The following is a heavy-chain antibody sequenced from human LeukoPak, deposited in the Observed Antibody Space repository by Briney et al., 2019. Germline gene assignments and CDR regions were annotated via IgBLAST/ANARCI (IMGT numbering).Heavy chain of an antibody. CDR1: GFTFSDAY. CDR2: IKSKNGGGTA. V-gene: IGHV3-15*01. CDR3: TTDRGITARPVFDS. D-gene: IGHD6-6*01. J-gene: IGHJ4*02. Sequence: PGGSLRLSCAASGFTFSDAYLSWVRQAPGKGLECVGRIKSKNGGGTADYAAPVKGRVTISRDDSKNTLYLQMNSLKTDDTAVYYCTTDRGITARPVFDSWGQGTLDTVSS.